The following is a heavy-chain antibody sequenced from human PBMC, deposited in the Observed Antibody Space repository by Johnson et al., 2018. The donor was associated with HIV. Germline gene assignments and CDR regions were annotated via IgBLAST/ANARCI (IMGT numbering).Heavy chain of an antibody. CDR3: AIGRGEFPRHAFDI. CDR2: ISYDGSTT. D-gene: IGHD3-10*01. V-gene: IGHV3-30*04. Sequence: QVHLVEPGGAVHQPGTSLRLSCHASRFTFRSYAMHWLRQAPGKGLEWVSVISYDGSTTYYADPLKGRLTISKDNSRNTLFLHMNSLRADDTAVYYCAIGRGEFPRHAFDIWGQGTMVTVSS. J-gene: IGHJ3*02. CDR1: RFTFRSYA.